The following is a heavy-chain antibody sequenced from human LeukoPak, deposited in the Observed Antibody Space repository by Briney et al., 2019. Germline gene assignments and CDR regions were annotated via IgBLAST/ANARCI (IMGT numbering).Heavy chain of an antibody. V-gene: IGHV4-4*02. CDR1: GGSISNSTW. CDR2: VYHSGST. CDR3: ARALSPFNYFAP. J-gene: IGHJ5*02. Sequence: PSGTLSLTCTVSGGSISNSTWWQWVRQPPGKGLEWIGEVYHSGSTNYNPSLKSRVTMSVDQSKNQFSLKLSSVTAADTAVYYCARALSPFNYFAPWGQGTLDTVAS.